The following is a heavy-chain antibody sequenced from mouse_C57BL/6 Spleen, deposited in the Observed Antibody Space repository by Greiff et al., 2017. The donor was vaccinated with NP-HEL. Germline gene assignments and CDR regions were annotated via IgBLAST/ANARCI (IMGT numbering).Heavy chain of an antibody. CDR2: IYPGNSDT. V-gene: IGHV1-5*01. J-gene: IGHJ4*01. CDR1: GYTFTSYW. CDR3: TGRGAGYYAMDY. Sequence: EVQLQESGTVLARPGASVKMSCKTSGYTFTSYWMHWVKQRPGQGLEWIGAIYPGNSDTSYNQKFKGKAKLSADTSASTAYMELSSLTNEDSAVYYCTGRGAGYYAMDYWGQVTSVTVSS.